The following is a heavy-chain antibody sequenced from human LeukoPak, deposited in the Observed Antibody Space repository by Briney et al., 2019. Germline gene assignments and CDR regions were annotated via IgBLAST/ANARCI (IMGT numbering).Heavy chain of an antibody. Sequence: GGSLRLSCAASGFTFSSYGMHWVRQAPGKGLEWVAFIRYDGSNKYYADSVKGRFTISRDNSKDTLYLQMNSLRAEDTAVYYCAKGSVLRYFDWLNYWGQGTLVTVSS. CDR2: IRYDGSNK. CDR1: GFTFSSYG. J-gene: IGHJ4*02. CDR3: AKGSVLRYFDWLNY. V-gene: IGHV3-30*02. D-gene: IGHD3-9*01.